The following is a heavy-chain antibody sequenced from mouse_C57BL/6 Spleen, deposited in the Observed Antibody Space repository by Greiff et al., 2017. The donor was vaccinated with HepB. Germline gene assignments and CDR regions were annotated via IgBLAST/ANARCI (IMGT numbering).Heavy chain of an antibody. Sequence: QVQLKQSGPELVKPGASVKLSCKASGYTFTSYDINWVKQRPGQGLEWIGWIYPRDGSTKYNEKLKGKATLTVDTSSSTAYMELHSLTSEDSAVYFCARSGYYGSSYPFAYWGQGTLVTVSA. CDR1: GYTFTSYD. CDR2: IYPRDGST. CDR3: ARSGYYGSSYPFAY. J-gene: IGHJ3*01. D-gene: IGHD1-1*01. V-gene: IGHV1-85*01.